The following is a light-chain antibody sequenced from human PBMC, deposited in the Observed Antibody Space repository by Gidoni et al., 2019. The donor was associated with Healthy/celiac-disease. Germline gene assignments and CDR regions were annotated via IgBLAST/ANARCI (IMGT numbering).Light chain of an antibody. Sequence: ELALTQSPATLSLSPGERATLSCRASQSVSSYLAWYQQKPGQAPRLLIYDASNRATGIPARFSGSGSGTDFTLTISSLEPEDFAVYYCQQRSNWPTFGQGTKLEIK. V-gene: IGKV3-11*01. CDR3: QQRSNWPT. J-gene: IGKJ2*01. CDR2: DAS. CDR1: QSVSSY.